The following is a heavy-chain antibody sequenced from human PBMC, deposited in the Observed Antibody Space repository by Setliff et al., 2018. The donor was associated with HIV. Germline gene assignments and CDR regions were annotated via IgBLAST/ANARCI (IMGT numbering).Heavy chain of an antibody. CDR2: ISPISDTA. D-gene: IGHD3-22*01. V-gene: IGHV1-69*13. J-gene: IGHJ3*02. Sequence: VASVKVSCKASGGTFSRYAISWVRRAPGQGLEWMGGISPISDTANYAQKFQGRVTVTADESTSTASMELSSLRSEDTAVYYCARSRRYYDSSGYYPGAFDIWGQGTVVTVSS. CDR1: GGTFSRYA. CDR3: ARSRRYYDSSGYYPGAFDI.